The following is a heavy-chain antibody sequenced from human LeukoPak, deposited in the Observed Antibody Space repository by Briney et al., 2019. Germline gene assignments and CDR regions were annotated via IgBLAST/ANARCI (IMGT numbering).Heavy chain of an antibody. V-gene: IGHV1-2*02. D-gene: IGHD1-7*01. J-gene: IGHJ5*02. Sequence: AASVKVSCKASGYTFTGNYMHWVRQAPGQGLEWMGWINPNSGGTNYAQKFQGRVTMTRDTSISTAYMELSRLRSDDTAVYYCARDSHNWNYSGFDPWGQGTLVTVSS. CDR2: INPNSGGT. CDR1: GYTFTGNY. CDR3: ARDSHNWNYSGFDP.